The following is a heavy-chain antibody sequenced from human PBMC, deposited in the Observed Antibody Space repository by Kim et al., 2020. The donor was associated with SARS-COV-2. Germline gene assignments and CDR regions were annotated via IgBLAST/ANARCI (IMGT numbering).Heavy chain of an antibody. V-gene: IGHV3-23*01. D-gene: IGHD3-10*01. Sequence: YADAVKGRFTISRAHSKNTRYLQMNSLGVEDTAVYYCAKDWSTMVRGAYWGQGTLVTVSS. CDR3: AKDWSTMVRGAY. J-gene: IGHJ4*02.